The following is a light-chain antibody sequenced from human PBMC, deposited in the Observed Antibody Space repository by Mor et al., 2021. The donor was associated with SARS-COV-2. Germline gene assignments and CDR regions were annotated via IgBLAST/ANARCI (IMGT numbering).Light chain of an antibody. CDR3: QAYDAATQGWV. V-gene: IGLV6-57*02. J-gene: IGLJ3*02. CDR2: ENN. CDR1: GGCLASKF. Sequence: VTISCTGTGGCLASKFVQWYQQRPGSAPTTVISENNQRPSSVPNRFSGSMDGSSNSASLTISGLRTEDEADYYCQAYDAATQGWVF.